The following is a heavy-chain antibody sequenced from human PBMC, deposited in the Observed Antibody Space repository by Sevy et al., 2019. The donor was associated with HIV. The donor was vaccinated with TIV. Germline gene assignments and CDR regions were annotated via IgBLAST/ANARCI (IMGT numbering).Heavy chain of an antibody. Sequence: GGSLRLSCAASGFTFSSYAMTWVRQAPGKGLEWVSCIGGSDGSTFYADSVKGRFTISRDNSKNTLYLQMNSVRVEDTAVYYCAKGDSGSCYAAFDYWGQGTLVTDSS. CDR1: GFTFSSYA. D-gene: IGHD2-2*01. V-gene: IGHV3-23*01. CDR2: IGGSDGST. J-gene: IGHJ4*02. CDR3: AKGDSGSCYAAFDY.